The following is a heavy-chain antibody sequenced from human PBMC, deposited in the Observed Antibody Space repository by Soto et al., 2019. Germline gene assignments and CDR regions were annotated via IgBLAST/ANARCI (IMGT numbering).Heavy chain of an antibody. D-gene: IGHD3-22*01. J-gene: IGHJ4*02. V-gene: IGHV1-46*01. CDR2: INPSGGRT. CDR1: GNSFTTYY. CDR3: AGLYHYDSSGYYDY. Sequence: GASVKVSCKASGNSFTTYYMHWLRQAPGQGLEWMGIINPSGGRTTYAQKFQGRVTMTRDTSTSTFHMELSSLTFEDTAVYYCAGLYHYDSSGYYDYWGQGTLVTVSS.